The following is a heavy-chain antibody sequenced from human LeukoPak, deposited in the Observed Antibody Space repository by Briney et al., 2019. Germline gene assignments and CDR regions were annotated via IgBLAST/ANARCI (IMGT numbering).Heavy chain of an antibody. V-gene: IGHV1-8*03. D-gene: IGHD3-3*01. Sequence: ASVKVSCKASGYTFTSYDINWVRQATGQGLEWMGWMNPNSGNTGYAQKFQGRVTITRNTSISTAYMELSSLRSEDTAVYYCAVAPKDPTYYDFWSGYYKGVFAFDIWGQGTMVTVSS. CDR3: AVAPKDPTYYDFWSGYYKGVFAFDI. CDR1: GYTFTSYD. CDR2: MNPNSGNT. J-gene: IGHJ3*02.